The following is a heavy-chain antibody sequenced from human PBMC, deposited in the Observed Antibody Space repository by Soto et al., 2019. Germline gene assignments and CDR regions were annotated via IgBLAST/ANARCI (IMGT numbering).Heavy chain of an antibody. J-gene: IGHJ3*02. CDR2: FDAEDGKT. CDR1: GYTFTSYG. Sequence: ASGKVSCKASGYTFTSYGISWVRQAPGQGLEWMGGFDAEDGKTNYAQKFQGRVTMTEDTSTDTAYMELSSLRSEDTAVYYCATRISSWRPMITFDIWGQGTMVTVSS. V-gene: IGHV1-24*01. D-gene: IGHD6-13*01. CDR3: ATRISSWRPMITFDI.